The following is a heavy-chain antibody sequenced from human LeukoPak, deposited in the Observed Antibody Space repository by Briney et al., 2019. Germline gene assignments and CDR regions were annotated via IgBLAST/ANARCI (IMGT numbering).Heavy chain of an antibody. CDR2: LTRDGRND. D-gene: IGHD6-13*01. J-gene: IGHJ6*02. Sequence: GSLRLSCVASGVTFSSRAFHWVRQAPGKGLQWLELLTRDGRNDLYDDSVKGRFTISRDNSKKTVILEMNRLTPKDTAVYYCAKDVNGRDSSSWSYYFYYGMDVWGQGTTVTVSS. CDR3: AKDVNGRDSSSWSYYFYYGMDV. CDR1: GVTFSSRA. V-gene: IGHV3-30*18.